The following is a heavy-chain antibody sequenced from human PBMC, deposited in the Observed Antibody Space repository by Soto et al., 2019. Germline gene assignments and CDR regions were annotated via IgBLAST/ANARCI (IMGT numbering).Heavy chain of an antibody. D-gene: IGHD2-15*01. CDR2: ISGSSSTI. J-gene: IGHJ4*02. Sequence: GGSLRLSCAAAGFTFSSCSMNWVRQAPGKGLEWVSYISGSSSTIYYADSVMGRFTISRDNAKTSLYLQMNSLRDEDTAVYYCAGRIGKADYWGQGTLVTVSS. CDR1: GFTFSSCS. CDR3: AGRIGKADY. V-gene: IGHV3-48*02.